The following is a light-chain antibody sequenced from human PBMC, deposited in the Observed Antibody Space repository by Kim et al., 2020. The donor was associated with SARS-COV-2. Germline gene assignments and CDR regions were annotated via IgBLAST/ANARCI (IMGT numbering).Light chain of an antibody. CDR1: SSNIGNTS. CDR3: AAWDDSLSGVV. Sequence: GQRVHVSCSGSSSNIGNTSVPWFQQRPGPAPNLLIYRNNQRPSGVPDRFSGSTSGTSASLAISGLRSEDEADYYCAAWDDSLSGVVFGGGTQLTVL. CDR2: RNN. V-gene: IGLV1-47*01. J-gene: IGLJ2*01.